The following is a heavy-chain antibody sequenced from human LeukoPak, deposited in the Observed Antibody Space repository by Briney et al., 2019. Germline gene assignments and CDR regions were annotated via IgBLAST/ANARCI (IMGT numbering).Heavy chain of an antibody. CDR3: ATDIMITVGGVIDPNY. V-gene: IGHV1-24*01. CDR1: GYTLTELS. CDR2: FDPEDGET. J-gene: IGHJ4*02. D-gene: IGHD3-16*02. Sequence: GASVKVSCKVSGYTLTELSMHWVRQAPGKGLEWMGGFDPEDGETIYAQKFQGRVTMTEDTSTDTAYMELSSLRSEDTAVYYCATDIMITVGGVIDPNYWGQGTLVTVSS.